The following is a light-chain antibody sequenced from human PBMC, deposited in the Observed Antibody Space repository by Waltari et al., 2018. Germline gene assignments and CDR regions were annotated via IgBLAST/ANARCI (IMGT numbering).Light chain of an antibody. CDR3: QKYDRLPAT. Sequence: EIVLTQSPGTLSLSPGERATLSCRASQRVGRYLAWYQQKPGQAPRLPGYGASSRATDIPDRFSGSGSGTDFSLTISRLEPEDFAVYFCQKYDRLPATFGQGTKVEIK. J-gene: IGKJ1*01. CDR1: QRVGRY. V-gene: IGKV3-20*01. CDR2: GAS.